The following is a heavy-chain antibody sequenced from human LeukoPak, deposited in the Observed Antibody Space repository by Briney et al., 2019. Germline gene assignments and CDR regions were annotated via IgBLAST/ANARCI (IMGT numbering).Heavy chain of an antibody. CDR2: INPNSGGT. D-gene: IGHD3-10*01. Sequence: ASVKVSCKASGYTFTGYYMHWVRQAPGQGLEWMGWINPNSGGTNYAQKFQGRVTMTTDTSTSTAYMELRSLRSDDTAVYYCAREGTMVRGVSGNYYYYYCMDVWGKGTTVTVSS. CDR3: AREGTMVRGVSGNYYYYYCMDV. CDR1: GYTFTGYY. V-gene: IGHV1-2*02. J-gene: IGHJ6*03.